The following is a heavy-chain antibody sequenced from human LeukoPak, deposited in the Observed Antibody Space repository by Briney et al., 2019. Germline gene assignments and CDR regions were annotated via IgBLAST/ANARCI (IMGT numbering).Heavy chain of an antibody. CDR1: GFTVSSNY. D-gene: IGHD5-18*01. CDR3: ARERGYSYVPFDY. CDR2: IYSGGST. Sequence: PGGSLRLSCAASGFTVSSNYMSWVRQAPGKGLEWVSVIYSGGSTYYADSVKGRFTISRDNSKNTLYLQMNSLRAEDTAVYYCARERGYSYVPFDYWGQGTLVTVSS. V-gene: IGHV3-66*01. J-gene: IGHJ4*02.